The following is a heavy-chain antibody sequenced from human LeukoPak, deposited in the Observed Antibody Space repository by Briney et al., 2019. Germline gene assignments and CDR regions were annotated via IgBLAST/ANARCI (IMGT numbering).Heavy chain of an antibody. CDR1: GGSISSYY. CDR2: VYYSGST. V-gene: IGHV4-59*12. D-gene: IGHD2-15*01. J-gene: IGHJ5*02. CDR3: ARGRPIRGVVVVAASHSRWFDP. Sequence: SETLSLTCTVSGGSISSYYWQWIRQPPGNRLEWIGYVYYSGSTDYNPSLKSRVTISVDTSKNQFSLKPSSVTAADTAVYYCARGRPIRGVVVVAASHSRWFDPWGQGTLVTVSS.